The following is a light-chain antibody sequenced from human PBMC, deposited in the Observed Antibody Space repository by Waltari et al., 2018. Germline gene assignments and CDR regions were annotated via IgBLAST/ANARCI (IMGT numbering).Light chain of an antibody. Sequence: SYELTQPPSVSVSPGQTASITCSGDILGNKYASWYQQKPRQSPLLVIYQDTNRPSGIPERFSGSKSGNAATLTISGTQAMDEADYYCQALGTGAWVFGGGTKLTVL. V-gene: IGLV3-1*01. CDR2: QDT. J-gene: IGLJ3*02. CDR1: ILGNKY. CDR3: QALGTGAWV.